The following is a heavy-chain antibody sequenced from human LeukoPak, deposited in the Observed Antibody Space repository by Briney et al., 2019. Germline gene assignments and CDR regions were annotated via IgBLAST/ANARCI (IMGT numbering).Heavy chain of an antibody. CDR1: GGSISSGSYY. V-gene: IGHV4-61*02. CDR2: IYTSGST. Sequence: SETLSLTCTVSGGSISSGSYYWSWIRQPAGKGLEWIGRIYTSGSTNYNPSLKSRVTISVDTSKNQFPLKLSSVTAADTAVYYCARDLYYYGSRSYVGLDYWGQGTLVTVSS. CDR3: ARDLYYYGSRSYVGLDY. D-gene: IGHD3-10*01. J-gene: IGHJ4*02.